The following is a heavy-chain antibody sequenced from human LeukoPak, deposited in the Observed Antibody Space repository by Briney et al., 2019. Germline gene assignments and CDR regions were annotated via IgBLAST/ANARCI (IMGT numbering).Heavy chain of an antibody. D-gene: IGHD3-16*02. CDR2: MRSSSGYR. V-gene: IGHV3-21*01. Sequence: PGGPLSLSCVASGFTFSTYSMNWVRKAPGKGVEWVSSMRSSSGYRAYADSLKGRFVISRDNAKNSLYPQMSSLRAEATAVYFCARLDLSNRYFYPWGRGTLISVSS. J-gene: IGHJ2*01. CDR1: GFTFSTYS. CDR3: ARLDLSNRYFYP.